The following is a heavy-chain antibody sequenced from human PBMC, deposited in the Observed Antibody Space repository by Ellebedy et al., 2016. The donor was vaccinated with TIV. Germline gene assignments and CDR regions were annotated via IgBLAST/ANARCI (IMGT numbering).Heavy chain of an antibody. CDR1: GFTFSDYG. V-gene: IGHV3-64*02. CDR2: IGRDGSST. D-gene: IGHD4-17*01. CDR3: SRRAYGVLTNWSFDL. J-gene: IGHJ2*01. Sequence: GGSLRLSCAASGFTFSDYGMHWVRQPPGRGLEFVSAIGRDGSSTYSVDAVTGRFIISRDNSKTTLFLHKGSLRAEDIAVYYCSRRAYGVLTNWSFDLWGRGTLVTVSS.